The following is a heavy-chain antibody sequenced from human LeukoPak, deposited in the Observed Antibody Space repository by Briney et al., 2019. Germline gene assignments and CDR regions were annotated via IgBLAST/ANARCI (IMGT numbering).Heavy chain of an antibody. CDR3: ATEGFYF. J-gene: IGHJ4*02. V-gene: IGHV3-23*01. CDR2: ISRSGDIT. Sequence: GGSLRLSCAASGAAFSKYGMKWVRQAAGAGLEYISGISRSGDITHYADSVKGRFTISRDNVKNTLYLQMNNLRAEDTALYYCATEGFYFWGPGTQVTVSS. CDR1: GAAFSKYG.